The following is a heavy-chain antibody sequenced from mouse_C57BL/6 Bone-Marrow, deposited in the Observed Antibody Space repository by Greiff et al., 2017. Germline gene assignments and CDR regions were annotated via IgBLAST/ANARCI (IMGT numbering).Heavy chain of an antibody. CDR1: GYSFTGYY. V-gene: IGHV1-42*01. J-gene: IGHJ4*01. CDR2: INPSTGGT. D-gene: IGHD3-2*02. Sequence: EVQLHQSGPELVKPGASVKISCKASGYSFTGYYMNWVKQSPEKSLEWIGEINPSTGGTTYNQKFKAKATLTVDKSSSTAYMQRKSLTSEDSAVYYCARRARQLRLRDAMDYWGQGTSVTVSS. CDR3: ARRARQLRLRDAMDY.